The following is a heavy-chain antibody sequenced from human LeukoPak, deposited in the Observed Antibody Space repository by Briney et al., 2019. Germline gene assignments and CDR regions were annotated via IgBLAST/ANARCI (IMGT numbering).Heavy chain of an antibody. Sequence: GALRLSCEASGLTFSNSWMQWVRQIPGKGLVWVSRMYGDMRDISYADSVKGRFTISRDNAKNTVYLQMNSLRGEDTAVYYCARDLGLRGSTWGQGTLVTVSS. V-gene: IGHV3-74*01. D-gene: IGHD5-12*01. J-gene: IGHJ5*02. CDR1: GLTFSNSW. CDR2: MYGDMRDI. CDR3: ARDLGLRGST.